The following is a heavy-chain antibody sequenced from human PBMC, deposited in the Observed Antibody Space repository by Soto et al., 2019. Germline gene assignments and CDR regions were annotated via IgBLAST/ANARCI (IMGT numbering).Heavy chain of an antibody. J-gene: IGHJ5*02. V-gene: IGHV4-59*08. CDR3: AIQGVDYGDGGLFDP. Sequence: SETLSLTCTVSGGSISSYYWSWIRQPPGKGLEWIGYIYYSGSTNYNPSLKSRVTISVDTSKNQFSLKLSSVTAADTAVYYCAIQGVDYGDGGLFDPWGQGTLVTVSS. CDR1: GGSISSYY. D-gene: IGHD4-17*01. CDR2: IYYSGST.